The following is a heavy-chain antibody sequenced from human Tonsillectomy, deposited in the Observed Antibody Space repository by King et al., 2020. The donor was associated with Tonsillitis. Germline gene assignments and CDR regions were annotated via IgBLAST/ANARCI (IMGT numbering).Heavy chain of an antibody. D-gene: IGHD5-18*01. CDR1: GFTFSSYA. J-gene: IGHJ6*04. Sequence: VQLVESGGGVVQPGRSLRLSCAASGFTFSSYAMHWVRQVPGKGLEWVAVISYDGSNKYYADSVKGRFTISSDNSKNTLYPQMNSLRAEETAGYYCAREGYSSNSYYFGMYVGGEGPTVTVSA. V-gene: IGHV3-30-3*01. CDR2: ISYDGSNK. CDR3: AREGYSSNSYYFGMYV.